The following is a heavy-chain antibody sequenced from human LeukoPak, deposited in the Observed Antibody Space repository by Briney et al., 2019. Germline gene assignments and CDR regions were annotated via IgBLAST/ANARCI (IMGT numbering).Heavy chain of an antibody. CDR1: GGSISSGSYY. D-gene: IGHD3-22*01. V-gene: IGHV4-61*02. Sequence: SETLSLTCTVSGGSISSGSYYWSWIRQPAGKGLELIGRIYTSGSTNYNPSLKSRVTISVDTSKNQFSLKLSSVTAADTAVYYCARYPTYDSSGRHYWGQGTLVTVSS. J-gene: IGHJ4*02. CDR3: ARYPTYDSSGRHY. CDR2: IYTSGST.